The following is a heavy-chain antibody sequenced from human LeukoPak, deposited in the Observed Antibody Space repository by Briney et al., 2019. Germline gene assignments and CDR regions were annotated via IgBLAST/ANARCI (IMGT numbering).Heavy chain of an antibody. V-gene: IGHV3-13*01. CDR1: GFTFSSYD. CDR2: IGIAGDT. D-gene: IGHD3-16*01. J-gene: IGHJ5*01. CDR3: ARAQPPYHGRLDS. Sequence: QPGGSLRLACAASGFTFSSYDMHWVRQATGKGLEWVSGIGIAGDTHYPDSVRGRFTIFRENAKNSLYLQMNSLRAEDTAVYYCARAQPPYHGRLDSWGQGILVTVSS.